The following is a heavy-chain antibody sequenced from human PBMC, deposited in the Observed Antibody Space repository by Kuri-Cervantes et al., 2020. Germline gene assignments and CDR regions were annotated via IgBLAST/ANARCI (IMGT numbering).Heavy chain of an antibody. CDR2: INPSGGST. CDR1: GYTFITYY. J-gene: IGHJ6*02. Sequence: ASVKVSCKASGYTFITYYIHWVRQAPGQGLEWMGIINPSGGSTSYAQKFQDRVTMTRDTSISTAYMELSRLRSDDTAVYYCARGYYYDSSGYAYYYYGMDVWGQGTTVTVSS. D-gene: IGHD3-22*01. CDR3: ARGYYYDSSGYAYYYYGMDV. V-gene: IGHV1-46*01.